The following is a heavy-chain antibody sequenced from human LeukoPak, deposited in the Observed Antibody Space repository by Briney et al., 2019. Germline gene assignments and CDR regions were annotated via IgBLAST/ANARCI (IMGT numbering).Heavy chain of an antibody. J-gene: IGHJ5*02. V-gene: IGHV3-30*18. CDR1: GFTFSSYG. CDR3: AKLMGIAAAGGRNWFDP. Sequence: PGGSLRLSCAASGFTFSSYGMHWVRQAPGKGLEWVAVISYDGSNKYYADSVKGRFTISRDNSKNTLYLQMNSLRAEDTAVYYCAKLMGIAAAGGRNWFDPWGQGTLVTVSS. CDR2: ISYDGSNK. D-gene: IGHD6-13*01.